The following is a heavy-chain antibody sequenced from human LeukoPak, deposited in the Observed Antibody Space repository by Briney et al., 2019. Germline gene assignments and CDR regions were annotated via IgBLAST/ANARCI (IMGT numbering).Heavy chain of an antibody. Sequence: SETLSLTCAVSGGSISSGGYSWSWIRQPPGKGLEWIGYIYHSGSTYYNPSLKSRVTISVYRSKNQFSLKLSSVTAADTAVYYCARTILDRGVVVPIPYWYFDLWGRGTLVTVSS. D-gene: IGHD3-22*01. J-gene: IGHJ2*01. CDR2: IYHSGST. CDR1: GGSISSGGYS. CDR3: ARTILDRGVVVPIPYWYFDL. V-gene: IGHV4-30-2*01.